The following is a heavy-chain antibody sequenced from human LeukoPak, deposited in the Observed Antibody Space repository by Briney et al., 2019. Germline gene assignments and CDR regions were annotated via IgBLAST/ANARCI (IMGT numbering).Heavy chain of an antibody. J-gene: IGHJ4*02. D-gene: IGHD4-11*01. CDR2: IRYDGTNK. CDR3: AKDMASRDDYSNLFDY. Sequence: PGGSLRLSCAASGFAFSFYGIHWVRQAPGKGLEWVAFIRYDGTNKYYADSVKGRFTTSTDSSTNILYLQMSSLRAEDTAVYYCAKDMASRDDYSNLFDYWGQGTLVTVSS. CDR1: GFAFSFYG. V-gene: IGHV3-30*02.